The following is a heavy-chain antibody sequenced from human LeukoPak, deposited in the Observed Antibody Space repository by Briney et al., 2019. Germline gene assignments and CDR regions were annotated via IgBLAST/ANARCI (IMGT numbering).Heavy chain of an antibody. Sequence: SDTLSLTCTVSGGSISGYFWRWIRQPPGKRLESIGFISYSGSTNYNPPLKSRVTISLAMSKNQFSLRLTSVTAADTAVYYCARDLRGTSAFDIWGQGTMVTVSS. J-gene: IGHJ3*02. V-gene: IGHV4-59*01. D-gene: IGHD3-9*01. CDR3: ARDLRGTSAFDI. CDR2: ISYSGST. CDR1: GGSISGYF.